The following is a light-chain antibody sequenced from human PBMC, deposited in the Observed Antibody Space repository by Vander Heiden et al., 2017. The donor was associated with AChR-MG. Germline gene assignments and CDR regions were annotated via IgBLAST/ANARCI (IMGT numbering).Light chain of an antibody. V-gene: IGLV3-21*03. Sequence: SYVLTQPPPVSVAPGSTASITCRGNNIGSKSVHWYQQKPGQAPVLVVYDDSDRPSGIPERFSGSKSGYTATLTISRVEAGDEADYYCQVWDNNIDHPIFGGGTKVTVL. J-gene: IGLJ2*01. CDR3: QVWDNNIDHPI. CDR2: DDS. CDR1: NIGSKS.